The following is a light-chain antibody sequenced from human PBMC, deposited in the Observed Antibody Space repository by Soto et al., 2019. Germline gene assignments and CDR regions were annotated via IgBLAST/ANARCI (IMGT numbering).Light chain of an antibody. CDR2: DNN. J-gene: IGLJ1*01. V-gene: IGLV1-51*01. CDR3: GTWDSSLSAL. Sequence: QSVLTQPPSVSAAPGQKVTISCSGSSSNIGNNYVSWYQQLPGTAPKLLIYDNNKRPSGIPDRFSGSKSGTSATLGITGLQTGDKADYYCGTWDSSLSALFGTGTKVTV. CDR1: SSNIGNNY.